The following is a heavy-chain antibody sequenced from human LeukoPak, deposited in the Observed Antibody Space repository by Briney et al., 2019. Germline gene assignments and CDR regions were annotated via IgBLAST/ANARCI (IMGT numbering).Heavy chain of an antibody. CDR2: IYYSGST. V-gene: IGHV4-59*11. CDR3: ARGYSSGWHYFDY. J-gene: IGHJ4*02. Sequence: PSETLSLTCTVSGVSISSHYWSWIRQPPGKGLEWIGYIYYSGSTNYNPSLKSRVTISVDTSKNQFSLKLSSVTAADTAVYYCARGYSSGWHYFDYWGQGTLVTVSS. CDR1: GVSISSHY. D-gene: IGHD6-19*01.